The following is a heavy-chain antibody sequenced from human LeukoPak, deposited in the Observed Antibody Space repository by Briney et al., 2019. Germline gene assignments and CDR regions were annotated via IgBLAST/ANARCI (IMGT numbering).Heavy chain of an antibody. CDR2: ISSSSDSI. D-gene: IGHD5-12*01. CDR1: GFTFSNYG. Sequence: PGRSLRLSCAASGFTFSNYGMNWVRQAPGKRLEWVSYISSSSDSIYYADSVKGRFTISRDNAENSLYLQMNSLRDEDTVVYYCARAMRSGYDYWGQGTLVTVSS. CDR3: ARAMRSGYDY. V-gene: IGHV3-48*02. J-gene: IGHJ4*02.